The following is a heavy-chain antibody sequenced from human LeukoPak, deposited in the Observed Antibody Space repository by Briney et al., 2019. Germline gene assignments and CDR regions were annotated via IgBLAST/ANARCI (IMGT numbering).Heavy chain of an antibody. CDR3: ARDSGTTGEVKFDP. CDR1: GYTFMSYG. J-gene: IGHJ5*02. D-gene: IGHD3-10*01. CDR2: SSVYNGNT. Sequence: ASVKVSCKASGYTFMSYGIHWVRQAPGQGLEWMGWSSVYNGNTNYAQKFQGRVTMTTDTSTDTAYMELRNLLFDDTAVYYCARDSGTTGEVKFDPWGQGTLVTVSS. V-gene: IGHV1-18*01.